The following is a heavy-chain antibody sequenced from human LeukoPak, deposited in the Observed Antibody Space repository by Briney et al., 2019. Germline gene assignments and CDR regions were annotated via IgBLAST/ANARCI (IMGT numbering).Heavy chain of an antibody. J-gene: IGHJ4*02. D-gene: IGHD6-19*01. CDR2: IKSKTDGGTT. V-gene: IGHV3-15*01. CDR3: TRDVYSSGWYAPGYFDY. CDR1: GFTFSNAW. Sequence: KPGGSLRLSCAASGFTFSNAWMSWVRQAPGKGLEWVGRIKSKTDGGTTDYAAPVKGRFTISRDDSKNTLYLQMNSLKTEDTAVYYCTRDVYSSGWYAPGYFDYWGQGTLVTVSS.